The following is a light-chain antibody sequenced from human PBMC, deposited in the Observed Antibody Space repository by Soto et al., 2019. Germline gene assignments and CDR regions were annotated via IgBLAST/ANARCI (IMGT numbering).Light chain of an antibody. CDR3: HSYDNSLSGVV. CDR1: SSNIGAGFD. V-gene: IGLV1-40*01. J-gene: IGLJ2*01. CDR2: DND. Sequence: QSVLTQPPSVSGAPGQRIIISCTGSSSNIGAGFDVHWYQHLPGTAPKLLVYDNDNRPSGLPARFSDSRSGTSASLAITSLQADDEADYYCHSYDNSLSGVVFGGGTKSPS.